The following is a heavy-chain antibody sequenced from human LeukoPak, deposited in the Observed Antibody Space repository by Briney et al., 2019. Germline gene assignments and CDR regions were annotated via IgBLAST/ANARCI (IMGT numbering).Heavy chain of an antibody. J-gene: IGHJ4*02. CDR3: AKDPSRITMIRGVLKLSYYFDY. Sequence: GGSLRLSCAASGFTFSSYGMHWVRQAPGKGLEWVAVISYEGSNKFYADSVKGRFTISRDNSKNTLYLQMNSLRAEDTAVYYCAKDPSRITMIRGVLKLSYYFDYWGQGTLVTVSS. CDR2: ISYEGSNK. D-gene: IGHD3-10*01. CDR1: GFTFSSYG. V-gene: IGHV3-30*18.